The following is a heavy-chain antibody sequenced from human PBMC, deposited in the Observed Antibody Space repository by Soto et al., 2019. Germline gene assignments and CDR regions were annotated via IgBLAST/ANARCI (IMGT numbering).Heavy chain of an antibody. D-gene: IGHD3-9*01. V-gene: IGHV4-39*02. Sequence: SETLSLTCTVSGGSMSSSSYYWGWIRQPPGKGLEWIANMYFSGFYSGSTSYNPSLKSRVTISVDTSKNQFSLQVSSVTAADTAVYYCARDFDILTFGFCLDYWGQGTLVTVS. CDR1: GGSMSSSSYY. CDR2: MYFSGFYSGST. CDR3: ARDFDILTFGFCLDY. J-gene: IGHJ4*02.